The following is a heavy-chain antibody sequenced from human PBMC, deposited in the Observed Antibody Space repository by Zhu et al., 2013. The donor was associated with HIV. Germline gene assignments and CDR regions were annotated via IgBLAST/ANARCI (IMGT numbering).Heavy chain of an antibody. V-gene: IGHV4-59*01. CDR1: GGSISSYY. CDR2: IYYSGST. CDR3: ARGWGIYGAFDI. D-gene: IGHD2-21*01. Sequence: QVQLQESGPGLVKPSETLSLTCTVSGGSISSYYWSWIRQPPGKGLEWIGYIYYSGSTNYNPSLKSRVTISVDTSKNQFSLKLSSVTAADTAVYYCARGWGIYGAFDIWGQGTMVTVSS. J-gene: IGHJ3*02.